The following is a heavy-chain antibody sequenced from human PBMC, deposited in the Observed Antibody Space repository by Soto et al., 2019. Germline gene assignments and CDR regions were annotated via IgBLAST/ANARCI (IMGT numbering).Heavy chain of an antibody. V-gene: IGHV4-61*01. CDR3: ARAGSCYYRIYDY. D-gene: IGHD1-26*01. J-gene: IGHJ4*02. CDR2: IYDSGRT. CDR1: GGSVSSGRYY. Sequence: QVQLQESGPGLVKPSETLSLTCTVSGGSVSSGRYYWSWIRQPPGKGLEWIGYIYDSGRTSYNSPPKSRLTTSVDTSTTELSLKLSSVTPADTAVYYCARAGSCYYRIYDYWGSGVMATVSS.